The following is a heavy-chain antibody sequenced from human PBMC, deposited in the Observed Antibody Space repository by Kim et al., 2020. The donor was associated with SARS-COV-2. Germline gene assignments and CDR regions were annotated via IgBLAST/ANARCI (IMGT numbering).Heavy chain of an antibody. V-gene: IGHV3-21*01. D-gene: IGHD3-22*01. J-gene: IGHJ4*02. CDR3: ASEYYYDSSGYSPDY. Sequence: VKGRSTNSRDNAKNSLYLQMNSLRAEDTAVYYCASEYYYDSSGYSPDYWGQGTLVTVSS.